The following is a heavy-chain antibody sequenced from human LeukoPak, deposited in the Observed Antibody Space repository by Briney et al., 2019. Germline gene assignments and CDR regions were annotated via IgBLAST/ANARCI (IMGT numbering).Heavy chain of an antibody. Sequence: GGSLRLSCAASGFTFDDYAMHWVRQAPGEGLEWVSGISWNSGSIGYADSVKGRFTISRDNAKNSLYLQMNSLRAEDTALYYCAKDAALRYFDWAYFDYWGQGTLVTVSS. CDR2: ISWNSGSI. J-gene: IGHJ4*02. V-gene: IGHV3-9*01. CDR1: GFTFDDYA. D-gene: IGHD3-9*01. CDR3: AKDAALRYFDWAYFDY.